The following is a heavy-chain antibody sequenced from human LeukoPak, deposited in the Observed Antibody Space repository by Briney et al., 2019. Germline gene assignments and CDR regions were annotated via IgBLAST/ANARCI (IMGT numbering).Heavy chain of an antibody. CDR2: IYSGGST. CDR1: GFTVSSNY. V-gene: IGHV3-53*01. Sequence: PGGSLRLSCAASGFTVSSNYMSWVRQAPGKGLGWVSVIYSGGSTHYADSVKGRFTISRDNSKNTLYLQMNSLRAEDTAVYYCTRVGRVAVAAYYFDYWGQGTLVTVSS. CDR3: TRVGRVAVAAYYFDY. D-gene: IGHD6-19*01. J-gene: IGHJ4*02.